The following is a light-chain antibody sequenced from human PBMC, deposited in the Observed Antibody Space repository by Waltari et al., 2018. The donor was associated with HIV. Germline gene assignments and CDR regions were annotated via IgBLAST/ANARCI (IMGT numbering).Light chain of an antibody. V-gene: IGLV2-14*01. Sequence: QSALTQPASVSGSPGQSITISCTGTSSDVGGYNYVSWYHQPPGKAPNLMIYDVSNRPSGVSNRVSGSKSGNTASLTISGLQAEDEADYYCSSYTSSSTLYVFGTGTKVTVL. CDR3: SSYTSSSTLYV. CDR2: DVS. J-gene: IGLJ1*01. CDR1: SSDVGGYNY.